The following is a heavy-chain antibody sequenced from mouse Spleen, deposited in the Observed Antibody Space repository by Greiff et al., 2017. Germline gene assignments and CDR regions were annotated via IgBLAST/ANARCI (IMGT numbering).Heavy chain of an antibody. CDR3: ASFYDYDEGAWFAY. V-gene: IGHV2-9-1*01. CDR1: GFSLTSYA. Sequence: QVQLQQSGPGLVAPSQSLSITCTVSGFSLTSYAISWVRQPPGKGLEWLGVIWTGGGTNYNSALKSRLSISKDNSKSQVFLKMNSLQTDDTARYYGASFYDYDEGAWFAYWGQGTLVTVSA. J-gene: IGHJ3*01. D-gene: IGHD2-4*01. CDR2: IWTGGGT.